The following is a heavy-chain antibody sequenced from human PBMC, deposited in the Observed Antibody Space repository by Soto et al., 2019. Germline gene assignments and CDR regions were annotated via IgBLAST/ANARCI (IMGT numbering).Heavy chain of an antibody. D-gene: IGHD6-19*01. CDR1: GGTFNTYT. CDR2: IIPIFGTA. V-gene: IGHV1-69*12. Sequence: QVQLEQSGAEVKKAGSSVRVSCKASGGTFNTYTINWVRQAPGQGLEWMGGIIPIFGTANYAQKFQGRVTITADESTSTAYMDLSSLKTEDTAVYYCGRDRRALAVTAHYYYGMDVWGQGTTITVSS. J-gene: IGHJ6*02. CDR3: GRDRRALAVTAHYYYGMDV.